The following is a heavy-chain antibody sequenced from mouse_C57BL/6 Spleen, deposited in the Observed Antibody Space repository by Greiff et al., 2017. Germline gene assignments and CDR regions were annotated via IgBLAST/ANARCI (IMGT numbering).Heavy chain of an antibody. CDR3: ARIYYYPYWYFDV. V-gene: IGHV5-16*01. CDR1: GFTFSDYY. D-gene: IGHD1-1*01. CDR2: INYDGSST. Sequence: EVKLVESEGGLVQPGSSMKLSCTASGFTFSDYYMAWVRQVPEKGLEWVANINYDGSSTYYLDSLKSRFIISRDNAKNILYLQMSSLKSEDTATYYCARIYYYPYWYFDVWGTGTTVTVSS. J-gene: IGHJ1*03.